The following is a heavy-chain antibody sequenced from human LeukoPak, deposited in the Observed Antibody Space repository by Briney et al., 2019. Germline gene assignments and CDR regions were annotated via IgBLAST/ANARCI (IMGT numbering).Heavy chain of an antibody. CDR3: AKDRAYYYGSGSRKTTFDY. V-gene: IGHV3-23*01. Sequence: GGSLRLSCAASGFTFSSYAMSWVRQAPGKGLEWVSAISGSGGSTYYADSVKGRFTISRDNSKNTLYLQMNSLRAEDTAVYYCAKDRAYYYGSGSRKTTFDYWGQGTLVTVSS. J-gene: IGHJ4*02. CDR1: GFTFSSYA. D-gene: IGHD3-10*01. CDR2: ISGSGGST.